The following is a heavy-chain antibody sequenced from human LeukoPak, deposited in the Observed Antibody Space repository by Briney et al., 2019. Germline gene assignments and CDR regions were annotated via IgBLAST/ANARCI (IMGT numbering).Heavy chain of an antibody. J-gene: IGHJ4*02. CDR2: IKQDESEK. D-gene: IGHD1-1*01. Sequence: GGSLRLSCAASGFTFSSYWMSWVRQAPGKGQEWVANIKQDESEKYYVDSVKGRFTISRDNAKNSLYLQMNSLRAEDTAVYYCARDKIEGPTKLDYWGQGILVTVSS. CDR3: ARDKIEGPTKLDY. V-gene: IGHV3-7*01. CDR1: GFTFSSYW.